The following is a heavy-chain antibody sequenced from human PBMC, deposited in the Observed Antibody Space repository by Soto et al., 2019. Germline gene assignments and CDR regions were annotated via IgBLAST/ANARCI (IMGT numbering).Heavy chain of an antibody. V-gene: IGHV3-7*01. J-gene: IGHJ3*02. CDR1: GFTFSSYW. CDR2: IKQDGSEK. CDR3: ARMGVTYPTGTQYDAFDI. Sequence: GGSLRLSCAASGFTFSSYWMSWVRQAPGKGLEWVANIKQDGSEKYYVDSVKGRFTISRDNAKNSLYLQMNSLRAEDTAVYYCARMGVTYPTGTQYDAFDIWGQGTMVTVSS. D-gene: IGHD1-1*01.